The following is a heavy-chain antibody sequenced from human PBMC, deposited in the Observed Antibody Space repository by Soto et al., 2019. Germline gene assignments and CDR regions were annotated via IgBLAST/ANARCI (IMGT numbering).Heavy chain of an antibody. Sequence: PGGSPRLSCAASGFTFSSYAMSWVRQAPGKGLEWVSAISGSGGSTYYADSVKGRFTISRDNSKNTLYLQMNSLRAEDTAVYYCAKAPRRYCSSTSCYSVVDPWGQGTLVTVSS. CDR3: AKAPRRYCSSTSCYSVVDP. CDR2: ISGSGGST. V-gene: IGHV3-23*01. J-gene: IGHJ5*02. CDR1: GFTFSSYA. D-gene: IGHD2-2*01.